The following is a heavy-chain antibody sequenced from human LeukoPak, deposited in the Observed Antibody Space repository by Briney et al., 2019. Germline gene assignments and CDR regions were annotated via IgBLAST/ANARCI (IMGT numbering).Heavy chain of an antibody. J-gene: IGHJ4*02. V-gene: IGHV3-13*01. D-gene: IGHD5-18*01. CDR3: VREARGYHYTYFDY. Sequence: GGSLRLSCTASGFTLGSHDMHWVRQIPGQGLEWVAAASSGFHAFFADSVQGRFTVSREDARNSLYLQMNSLRAGDTAVYYCVREARGYHYTYFDYWGQGTLVTVSS. CDR2: ASSGFHA. CDR1: GFTLGSHD.